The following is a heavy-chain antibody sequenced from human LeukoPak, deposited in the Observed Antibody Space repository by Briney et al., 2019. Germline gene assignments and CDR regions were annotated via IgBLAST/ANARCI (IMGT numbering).Heavy chain of an antibody. Sequence: PSETLSLTCTVSGYSISSGYFWGWFRQPPGKGLEWIGSIHHSGSTYYNPSLKSRVTISVDSSKNQFSLNLSSVIAADTAIYYCARNPHHDDDADEGFDYWGQGTLVTVSS. J-gene: IGHJ4*02. CDR2: IHHSGST. CDR1: GYSISSGYF. V-gene: IGHV4-38-2*02. CDR3: ARNPHHDDDADEGFDY. D-gene: IGHD3-16*01.